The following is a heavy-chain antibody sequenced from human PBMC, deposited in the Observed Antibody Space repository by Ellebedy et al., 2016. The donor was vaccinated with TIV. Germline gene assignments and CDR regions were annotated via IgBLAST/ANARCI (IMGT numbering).Heavy chain of an antibody. D-gene: IGHD2-2*01. Sequence: GSLRLSXTVSGGSISSSSYYWGWIRQPPGKGLEWIGSIYYSGSTYYNPSLKSRVTISVDTSKNQFSLKLSSVTAADTAVYYCARHVRSPAARLYYFDYWGQGTLVTVSS. CDR2: IYYSGST. CDR3: ARHVRSPAARLYYFDY. J-gene: IGHJ4*02. CDR1: GGSISSSSYY. V-gene: IGHV4-39*01.